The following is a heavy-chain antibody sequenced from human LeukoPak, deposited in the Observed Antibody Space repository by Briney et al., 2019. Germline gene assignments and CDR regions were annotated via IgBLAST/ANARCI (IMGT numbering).Heavy chain of an antibody. V-gene: IGHV1-69*05. CDR2: IMPLFNTA. J-gene: IGHJ6*03. CDR1: GGPFSSYS. Sequence: SVKISFKASGGPFSSYSITWVRPAPGQGLEWMGGIMPLFNTANYSQQFQGRVTITTGESTNTAYMELSSLRFEDTAMYYCARVDRYHYYLDVWGKGTTVTVSS. CDR3: ARVDRYHYYLDV.